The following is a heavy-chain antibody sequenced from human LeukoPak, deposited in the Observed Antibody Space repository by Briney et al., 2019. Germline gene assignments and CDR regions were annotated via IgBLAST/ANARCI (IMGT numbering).Heavy chain of an antibody. CDR2: ISGSGGST. V-gene: IGHV3-23*01. D-gene: IGHD6-19*01. Sequence: PGGSLRLSCEASGLTFSDHYVDWVRQAPGKGLEWVSAISGSGGSTYYADSVKGRFSISRDNSKNTLYLQMNSLRAEDTAVYYCAKNRAVAGYFDYWGQGTLVTVS. CDR1: GLTFSDHY. CDR3: AKNRAVAGYFDY. J-gene: IGHJ4*02.